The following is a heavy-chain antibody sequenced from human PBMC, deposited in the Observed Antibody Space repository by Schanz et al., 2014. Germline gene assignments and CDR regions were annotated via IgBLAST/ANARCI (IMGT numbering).Heavy chain of an antibody. CDR3: AKDLPSDYYIAY. CDR1: GFTFSSYA. Sequence: EVQLVESGGGLVQPGGSLRLSCAASGFTFSSYAMHWVRQAPGKGLEYVSTINSNGGSTYYANSVKGRFSISRDNSKNTLYLQMGSLRAEDTAVYYCAKDLPSDYYIAYWGQGTLVTVSS. J-gene: IGHJ4*02. CDR2: INSNGGST. D-gene: IGHD3-22*01. V-gene: IGHV3-64*01.